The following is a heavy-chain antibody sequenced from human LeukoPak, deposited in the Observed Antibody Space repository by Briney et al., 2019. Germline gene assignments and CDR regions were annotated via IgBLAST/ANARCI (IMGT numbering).Heavy chain of an antibody. Sequence: GGSLRLSCAASGFTFSDYYMNWIRQAPGKGLEWVSYISSSGDFTNYADSVKGRFTISRDNAKNLLYLQTNSLRAEDTAVYFCARDLGSGSSRYYFDYWGQGTLVTVS. D-gene: IGHD3-10*01. CDR1: GFTFSDYY. V-gene: IGHV3-11*05. CDR2: ISSSGDFT. CDR3: ARDLGSGSSRYYFDY. J-gene: IGHJ4*02.